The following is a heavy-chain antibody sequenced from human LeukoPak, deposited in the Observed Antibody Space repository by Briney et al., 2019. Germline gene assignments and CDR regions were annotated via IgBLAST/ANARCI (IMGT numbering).Heavy chain of an antibody. J-gene: IGHJ4*02. D-gene: IGHD3-10*01. CDR3: ARGGFGELLNY. Sequence: TSETLSLTCAVYGGSFSGYYWSWIRQPPGKGLEWIGEVNHSGSTNYNPSLKSRVTISVDTSKNQFSLKLSSVTAADTAVYYCARGGFGELLNYWGQGTLVTVSS. V-gene: IGHV4-34*01. CDR2: VNHSGST. CDR1: GGSFSGYY.